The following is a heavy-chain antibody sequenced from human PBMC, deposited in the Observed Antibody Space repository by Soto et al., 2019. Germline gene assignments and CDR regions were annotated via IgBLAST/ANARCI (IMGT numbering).Heavy chain of an antibody. J-gene: IGHJ5*02. CDR1: GFTFSSYA. CDR2: LSGSGGIT. V-gene: IGHV3-23*01. Sequence: GGSLRLSCAASGFTFSSYAMSWVRQAPGKGLEWVSTLSGSGGITYYAESVEGRFTISRDNSNSTLFLQMNSLRAEDTAVYYCAKEGWELLRYNWFDPWGQGTLVTVSS. D-gene: IGHD1-26*01. CDR3: AKEGWELLRYNWFDP.